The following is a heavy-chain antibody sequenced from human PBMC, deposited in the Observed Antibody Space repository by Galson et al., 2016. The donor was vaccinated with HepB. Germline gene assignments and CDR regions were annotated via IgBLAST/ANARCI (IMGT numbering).Heavy chain of an antibody. CDR2: IYTTGST. CDR1: GASINSHY. Sequence: SETLSLTCTVSGASINSHYWNWIRQPAGKGLEWIGRIYTTGSTNYNPSLKSRVTMSVDTSKNQFSLKLSSVTAADTAVYYCARDWKWEQQVVSYYGMDVWGKGATVTVSS. D-gene: IGHD6-13*01. CDR3: ARDWKWEQQVVSYYGMDV. V-gene: IGHV4-4*07. J-gene: IGHJ6*04.